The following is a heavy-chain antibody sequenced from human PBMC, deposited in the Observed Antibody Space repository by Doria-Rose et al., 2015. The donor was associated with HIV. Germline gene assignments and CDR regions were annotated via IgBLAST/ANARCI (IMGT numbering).Heavy chain of an antibody. CDR2: TYYTGTS. Sequence: SLTCSVSGASGSSSGYYWNWIRQVPGKGLESLGYTYYTGTSDYSPPLKSRLNMAVDTSKNQFSLKLSFVTVADTAVYYCARMGSYRELDYWGQGALVIVSA. V-gene: IGHV4-31*03. D-gene: IGHD3-3*01. J-gene: IGHJ4*02. CDR3: ARMGSYRELDY. CDR1: GASGSSSGYY.